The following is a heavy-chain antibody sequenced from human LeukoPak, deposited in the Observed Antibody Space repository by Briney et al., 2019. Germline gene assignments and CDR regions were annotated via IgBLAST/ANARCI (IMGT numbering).Heavy chain of an antibody. CDR2: ISGSGGST. D-gene: IGHD3-3*01. V-gene: IGHV3-23*01. Sequence: PGGSLRLSCAASGFTFSSYAMSWVRQAPGKGLEWVSAISGSGGSTYYADSVKGRFTISRDNSKNTLYLQMYSLRAEDTAVYYCAKGPSGDFWSGYYISGTYFDYWGQGTLVTVSS. J-gene: IGHJ4*02. CDR3: AKGPSGDFWSGYYISGTYFDY. CDR1: GFTFSSYA.